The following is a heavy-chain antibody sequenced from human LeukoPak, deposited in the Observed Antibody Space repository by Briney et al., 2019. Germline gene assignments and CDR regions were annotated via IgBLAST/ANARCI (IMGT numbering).Heavy chain of an antibody. V-gene: IGHV4-38-2*01. Sequence: SETLSLTCAVSGYSISSGYYWDWIRQPPGKGLEWIGSIYHSGSTYYNPSLKSRVTISVDTSKNQFSLKLSSVTAADTAMYYCARVRPNRGYSYGYFTHAFDIWGQGTMVTVSS. J-gene: IGHJ3*02. CDR2: IYHSGST. D-gene: IGHD5-18*01. CDR3: ARVRPNRGYSYGYFTHAFDI. CDR1: GYSISSGYY.